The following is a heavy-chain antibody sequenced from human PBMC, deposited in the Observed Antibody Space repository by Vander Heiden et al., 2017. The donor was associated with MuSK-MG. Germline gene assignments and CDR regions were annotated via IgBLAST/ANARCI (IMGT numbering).Heavy chain of an antibody. CDR2: ISSDSNHK. CDR3: AGTVTTTNYGLDV. V-gene: IGHV3-21*01. Sequence: EVQLVESGGGLVKLGGSLRLSCATSDFVFSPYTMNWVRQAPGKGLEWVASISSDSNHKYYADSVKGRFTISRDNAQKSLYLQMNSLRAEDTAIYYCAGTVTTTNYGLDVWGQGTTVTVSS. D-gene: IGHD4-4*01. J-gene: IGHJ6*02. CDR1: DFVFSPYT.